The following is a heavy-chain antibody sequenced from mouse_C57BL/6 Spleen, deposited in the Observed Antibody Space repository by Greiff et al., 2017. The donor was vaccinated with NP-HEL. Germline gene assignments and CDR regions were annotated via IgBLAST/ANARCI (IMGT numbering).Heavy chain of an antibody. CDR2: ISSGSSTL. J-gene: IGHJ4*01. CDR1: GFTFSDYG. Sequence: VQLQESGGGLVKPGGSLKLSCAASGFTFSDYGMHWVRQAPEKGLEWVAYISSGSSTLYSAAPVQGRFTISRDHAKNTLVLQMTSLRSDETAVYYCARDPYYYAMDYWGQGTSVTVSS. CDR3: ARDPYYYAMDY. V-gene: IGHV5-17*01.